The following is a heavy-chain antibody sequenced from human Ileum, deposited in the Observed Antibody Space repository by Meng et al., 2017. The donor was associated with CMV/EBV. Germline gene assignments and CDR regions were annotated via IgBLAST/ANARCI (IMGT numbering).Heavy chain of an antibody. CDR1: GFTFKNYG. V-gene: IGHV3-30*02. CDR2: IHYDGTLQ. J-gene: IGHJ4*02. Sequence: GESLKISCAVSGFTFKNYGMHWVRQAPGKGLEWVTYIHYDGTLQDYEDSVKGRFTISRDNSKNTLYLQMNSLRREDTAVYYCARDFRWHIDYWGQGTLVTVSS. CDR3: ARDFRWHIDY. D-gene: IGHD5-24*01.